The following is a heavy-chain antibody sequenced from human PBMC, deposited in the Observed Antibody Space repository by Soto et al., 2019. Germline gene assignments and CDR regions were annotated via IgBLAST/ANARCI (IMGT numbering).Heavy chain of an antibody. CDR3: ARKDKSGYFNWFDP. CDR2: IFPSDSDT. J-gene: IGHJ5*02. Sequence: GESLKISCRTSGYRCTSYWIAWVRQMPGKGLEWMGIIFPSDSDTRYSPSFQGQVTISADRSTSTVFLRWASLKASDTAVYFCARKDKSGYFNWFDPWGQGTLVTVSS. V-gene: IGHV5-51*01. D-gene: IGHD3-22*01. CDR1: GYRCTSYW.